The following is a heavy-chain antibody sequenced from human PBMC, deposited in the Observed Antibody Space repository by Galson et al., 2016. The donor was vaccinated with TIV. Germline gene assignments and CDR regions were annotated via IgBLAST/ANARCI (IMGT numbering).Heavy chain of an antibody. CDR1: GYTLSSYS. Sequence: SVKVSCKASGYTLSSYSISWVPQAPGQGLEWLGWISGYNGNKNYAQKFQGRVTMTTDTSTSTAYMELRSLRSDDTAVYYCARVPTKTFDFWSGYDNSFCMDVWGKGTTVIVSS. CDR2: ISGYNGNK. D-gene: IGHD3-3*01. V-gene: IGHV1-18*01. J-gene: IGHJ6*03. CDR3: ARVPTKTFDFWSGYDNSFCMDV.